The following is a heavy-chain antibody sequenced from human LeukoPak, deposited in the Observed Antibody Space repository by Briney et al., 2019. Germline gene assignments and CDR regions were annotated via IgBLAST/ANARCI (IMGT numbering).Heavy chain of an antibody. J-gene: IGHJ6*03. CDR2: IYPGDSDT. V-gene: IGHV5-51*01. CDR3: ARHAGYSSSRSRLFPPYYYYMDV. D-gene: IGHD6-13*01. Sequence: GESLKISCKGSGYSFNSYWIGWVRQMPGKGLEWMGIIYPGDSDTRYSPSFQGQVTISADKSISTAYLQWSSLKASDTAMYYCARHAGYSSSRSRLFPPYYYYMDVWGKGTTVTVSS. CDR1: GYSFNSYW.